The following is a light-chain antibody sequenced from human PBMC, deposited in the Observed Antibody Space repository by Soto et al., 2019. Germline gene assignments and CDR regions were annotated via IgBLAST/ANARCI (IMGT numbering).Light chain of an antibody. CDR3: QQLNSYPLT. CDR2: AAS. CDR1: QGISSY. Sequence: DIPLTQSPSFLSASVGDRVTITCRASQGISSYLAWYPQKPGKAPKLLIYAASTLQSGVPSRFSGSGSGTEFTLTFSSLQPEDFATYYCQQLNSYPLTFGPGTKVDIK. V-gene: IGKV1-9*01. J-gene: IGKJ3*01.